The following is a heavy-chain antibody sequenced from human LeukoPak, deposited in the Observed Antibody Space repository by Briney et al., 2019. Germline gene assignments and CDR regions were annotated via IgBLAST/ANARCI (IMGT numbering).Heavy chain of an antibody. Sequence: GGPLRLLCGASGFPLSSYSMNWVRQAPGKGLEWVSSISSSSSYIYYADSVKGRFTISRDDAKNSLYLQMNSLRAEDTAVYYCARDGKPNRSGHGMDVWGQETTVTVSS. J-gene: IGHJ6*02. CDR1: GFPLSSYS. V-gene: IGHV3-21*01. CDR2: ISSSSSYI. CDR3: ARDGKPNRSGHGMDV. D-gene: IGHD6-19*01.